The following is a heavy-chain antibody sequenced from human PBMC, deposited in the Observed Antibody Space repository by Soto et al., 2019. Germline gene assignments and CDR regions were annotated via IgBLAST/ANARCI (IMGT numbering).Heavy chain of an antibody. J-gene: IGHJ5*02. Sequence: PSETLSLTCTVSGGSISSGSYYWGWIRQPPGKGLEWIGSIYYSGSTYYNPSLKSRVTISVDTSKNQFSLKLSSVTAADTAVYYCARHTIGGGYCSGGSCYPNWFDPWGQGTLVTVSS. D-gene: IGHD2-15*01. CDR1: GGSISSGSYY. V-gene: IGHV4-39*01. CDR2: IYYSGST. CDR3: ARHTIGGGYCSGGSCYPNWFDP.